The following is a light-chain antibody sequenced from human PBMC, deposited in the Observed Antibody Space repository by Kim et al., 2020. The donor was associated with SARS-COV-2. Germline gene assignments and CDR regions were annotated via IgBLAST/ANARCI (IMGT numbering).Light chain of an antibody. CDR2: DAS. CDR1: QSVSSSN. V-gene: IGKV3-20*01. J-gene: IGKJ4*01. Sequence: PGERATLSGRARQSVSSSNLAWYQQKPGQPPRLLMYDASSRATGIPDRFSGSGYGTDFTLTISRLEPEDFAVYYCQQYGSTPLTFGGGTKVDIK. CDR3: QQYGSTPLT.